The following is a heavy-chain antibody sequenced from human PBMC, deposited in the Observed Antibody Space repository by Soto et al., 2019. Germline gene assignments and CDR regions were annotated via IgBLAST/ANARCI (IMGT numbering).Heavy chain of an antibody. CDR3: ARAQRPHIVVVTDAFDI. CDR2: IITILGIA. D-gene: IGHD2-21*02. V-gene: IGHV1-69*10. CDR1: GGTFSSYA. Sequence: ASVKVSCKASGGTFSSYAISWVRQAPGQGLEWMGGIITILGIANYAQKFQGRVTITADKSTSTAYMELSSLRSEDTAVYYCARAQRPHIVVVTDAFDIWGQGTMVTVSS. J-gene: IGHJ3*02.